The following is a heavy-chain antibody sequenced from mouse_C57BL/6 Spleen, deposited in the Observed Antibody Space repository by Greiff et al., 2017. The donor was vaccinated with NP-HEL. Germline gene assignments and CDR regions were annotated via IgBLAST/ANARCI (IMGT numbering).Heavy chain of an antibody. CDR1: GYSITSGYY. D-gene: IGHD2-1*01. V-gene: IGHV3-6*01. Sequence: EVKLVESGPGLVKPSQSLSLTCSVTGYSITSGYYWNWIRQFPGNKLEWMGYISYDGSNNYNPSLKNRISITRDTSKNQFFLKLNSVTTEDTATYYCARGGYYGNYDWYFDVWGTGTTVTVSS. CDR2: ISYDGSN. CDR3: ARGGYYGNYDWYFDV. J-gene: IGHJ1*03.